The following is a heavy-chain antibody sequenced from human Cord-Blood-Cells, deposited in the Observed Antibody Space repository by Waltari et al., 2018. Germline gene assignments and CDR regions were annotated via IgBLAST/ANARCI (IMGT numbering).Heavy chain of an antibody. V-gene: IGHV4-59*01. Sequence: QVQLQESGPGLVKPSETLSLTCTVSGGSISSYYLSWIRQPPGKGLEWIGYIYYSGSTNYNPSLKSRVTISVDTSKNQFSLKLSSVTAADTAVYYCATLEYSSSSWAFDIWGQGTMVTVSS. CDR1: GGSISSYY. CDR3: ATLEYSSSSWAFDI. J-gene: IGHJ3*02. CDR2: IYYSGST. D-gene: IGHD6-6*01.